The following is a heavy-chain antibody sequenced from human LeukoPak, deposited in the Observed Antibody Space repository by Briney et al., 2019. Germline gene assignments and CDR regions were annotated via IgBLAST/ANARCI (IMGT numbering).Heavy chain of an antibody. CDR1: GDSVFSNSAA. CDR3: ARARIDSGYDLLGYYHYGMDV. CDR2: TYYRSKWYN. Sequence: SQTLSLTCAISGDSVFSNSAAWNWIRQSPSRGLEWLGRTYYRSKWYNDYAVSVKSRITINPDTSKNQFSLQLKSVTPEDTAVYYCARARIDSGYDLLGYYHYGMDVWGQGTTVTVS. V-gene: IGHV6-1*01. J-gene: IGHJ6*02. D-gene: IGHD5-12*01.